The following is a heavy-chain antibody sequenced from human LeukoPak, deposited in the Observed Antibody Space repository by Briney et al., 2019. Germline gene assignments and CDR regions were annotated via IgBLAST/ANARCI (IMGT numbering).Heavy chain of an antibody. J-gene: IGHJ4*02. D-gene: IGHD3-3*01. Sequence: GGPLRLSCAPSGFTFSRHGMHWVRQAPGKGLEWVAIISNDGSRKYYAHSVEGRFTISRDNSKNTLYLQMDSLRAEDTAVYYCARDRAWNYFDYWGQGTLVTVSS. V-gene: IGHV3-30*03. CDR2: ISNDGSRK. CDR1: GFTFSRHG. CDR3: ARDRAWNYFDY.